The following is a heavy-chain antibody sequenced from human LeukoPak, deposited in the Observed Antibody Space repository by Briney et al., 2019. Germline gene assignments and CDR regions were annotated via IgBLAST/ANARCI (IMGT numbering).Heavy chain of an antibody. D-gene: IGHD5-18*01. Sequence: QPGRSLRLSCAASGFTFSSYAMHWVRQAPGKGLEWVAVISYDGSNKYYADSVKGRFTISRDNSKNTLYLQMNSLRAEDTAVYYCAREHTALVYYYYGMDVWGQGTTVSVSS. V-gene: IGHV3-30-3*01. J-gene: IGHJ6*02. CDR1: GFTFSSYA. CDR2: ISYDGSNK. CDR3: AREHTALVYYYYGMDV.